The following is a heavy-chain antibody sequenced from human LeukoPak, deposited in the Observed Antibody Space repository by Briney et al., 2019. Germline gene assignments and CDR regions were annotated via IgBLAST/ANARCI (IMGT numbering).Heavy chain of an antibody. V-gene: IGHV3-20*04. Sequence: PGGSLRLSCAASGFTFDDYGMSWVRQAPGKGLEWVSGINWNGGSTGYADSVKGRFTISRDNAKNTLYLQMNSLRVEDTAVYYCARGYSSAWNNAFDIWGHGTMVTVSS. J-gene: IGHJ3*02. CDR3: ARGYSSAWNNAFDI. D-gene: IGHD6-25*01. CDR1: GFTFDDYG. CDR2: INWNGGST.